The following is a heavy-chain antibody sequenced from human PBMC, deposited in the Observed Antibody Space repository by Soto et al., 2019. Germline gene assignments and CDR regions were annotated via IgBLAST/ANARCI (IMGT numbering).Heavy chain of an antibody. CDR3: TTALYDGDY. CDR2: IKSKTDGGTT. J-gene: IGHJ4*02. V-gene: IGHV3-15*01. CDR1: GFTFTNAW. D-gene: IGHD3-22*01. Sequence: EVQLVESGGGLVKPGGSLRLSCAASGFTFTNAWMSWVRQAPGKGLEWVGRIKSKTDGGTTDYAAPVKGRFTISRDDSKNPLYLQMTSLKTADTAVHYCTTALYDGDYWGQGTLVTVSS.